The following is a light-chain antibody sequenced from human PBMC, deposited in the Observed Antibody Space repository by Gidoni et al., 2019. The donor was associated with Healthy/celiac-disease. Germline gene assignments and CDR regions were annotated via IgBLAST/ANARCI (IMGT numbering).Light chain of an antibody. CDR1: QSVSSH. CDR3: QQYNNWPGT. V-gene: IGKV3-15*01. Sequence: ERVMTQSPATLSVSPGERATLSCSASQSVSSHLACYQQKPGQAPRLLIYGASTRATGIPARLSGSGSGTEFTLTISRLQSEDFAVYYCQQYNNWPGTFGQGTKVEIK. CDR2: GAS. J-gene: IGKJ1*01.